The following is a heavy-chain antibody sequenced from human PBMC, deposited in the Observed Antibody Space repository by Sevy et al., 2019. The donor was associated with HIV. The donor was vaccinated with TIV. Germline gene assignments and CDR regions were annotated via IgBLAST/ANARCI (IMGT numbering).Heavy chain of an antibody. V-gene: IGHV4-38-2*02. CDR3: ARDQSNYGDYAMEFDY. Sequence: SETLSLTCTVSGYSISSGYYWGWIRQPPGKGLEWIGSIYHSGSTYYNPSLKSRVTISVDTSKNQFSLKLSSVTAADTAVSYCARDQSNYGDYAMEFDYWGQGTLVTVSS. J-gene: IGHJ4*02. CDR1: GYSISSGYY. D-gene: IGHD4-17*01. CDR2: IYHSGST.